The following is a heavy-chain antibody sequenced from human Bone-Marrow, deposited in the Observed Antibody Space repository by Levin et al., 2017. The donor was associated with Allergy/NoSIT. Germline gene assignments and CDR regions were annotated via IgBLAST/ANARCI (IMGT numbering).Heavy chain of an antibody. CDR2: INPDSGDT. D-gene: IGHD3-10*02. J-gene: IGHJ6*03. CDR3: ARHWLGFVRPGFYFYLHV. CDR1: GYTFTGYP. Sequence: ASVKVSCKASGYTFTGYPLHWVRQAPGQGLEWMGWINPDSGDTKYADKFEGRVAMTSDTSTSTAYMELSGLTSADTAIYFCARHWLGFVRPGFYFYLHVWGKGTTVTVS. V-gene: IGHV1-2*07.